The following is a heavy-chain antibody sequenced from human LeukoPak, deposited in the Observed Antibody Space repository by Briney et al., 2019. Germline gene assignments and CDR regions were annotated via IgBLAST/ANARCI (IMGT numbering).Heavy chain of an antibody. CDR1: GYTFTSYD. V-gene: IGHV1-8*01. D-gene: IGHD3-3*01. Sequence: ASVKVSCKASGYTFTSYDINWVRQATGQGLEWMGWMSPNSGNTGYAQKFRGRVTMTRNTAISTAYMELSSLRSEDTAVYYCARGVDPMRPYYDFWSGYYRGVYYYYGMDVWGQGTTVTVSS. J-gene: IGHJ6*02. CDR2: MSPNSGNT. CDR3: ARGVDPMRPYYDFWSGYYRGVYYYYGMDV.